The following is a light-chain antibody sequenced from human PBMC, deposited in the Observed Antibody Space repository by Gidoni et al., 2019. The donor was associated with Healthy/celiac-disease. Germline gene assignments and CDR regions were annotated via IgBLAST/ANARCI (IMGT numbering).Light chain of an antibody. Sequence: QSALTQPASVSGFPGQSITISCTGTSSDVGGYNYVSWYQQHPGKAPKLMIYEVSNRPSGVSNRFSGSKSGNTASLTISGLQAEDEADYYCSSYTSTSLVFGGGTKLTVL. J-gene: IGLJ2*01. CDR3: SSYTSTSLV. CDR1: SSDVGGYNY. V-gene: IGLV2-14*01. CDR2: EVS.